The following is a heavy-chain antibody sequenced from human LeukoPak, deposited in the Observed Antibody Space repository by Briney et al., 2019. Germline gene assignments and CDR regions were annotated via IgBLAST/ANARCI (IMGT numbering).Heavy chain of an antibody. V-gene: IGHV1-69*04. J-gene: IGHJ5*02. Sequence: GASVKVSCKASGGTFSSYAISWVRQAPGQGLEWMGRIIPILGIANYAQKFQGRVTITADKSTSTAYMELSSLRSEDTAVYYCARDLWELPWFDPWGQGTLVTVSS. CDR3: ARDLWELPWFDP. CDR1: GGTFSSYA. CDR2: IIPILGIA. D-gene: IGHD1-26*01.